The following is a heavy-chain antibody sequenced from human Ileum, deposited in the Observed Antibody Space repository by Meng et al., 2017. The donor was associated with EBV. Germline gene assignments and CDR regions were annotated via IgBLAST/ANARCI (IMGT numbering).Heavy chain of an antibody. D-gene: IGHD3-22*01. CDR1: GGSISSSNW. V-gene: IGHV4-4*02. J-gene: IGHJ4*02. CDR2: IHHTEST. CDR3: ARESYSDSSGYYSLDY. Sequence: QGRRQGSGPGLVKPSGTLSLTCAVSGGSISSSNWWIWVRQAPGKGLEWIGEIHHTESTNYNPSLKSRVTISVDKSKNQFSLKLSSVTAADTAVYYCARESYSDSSGYYSLDYWGQGSLVTVSS.